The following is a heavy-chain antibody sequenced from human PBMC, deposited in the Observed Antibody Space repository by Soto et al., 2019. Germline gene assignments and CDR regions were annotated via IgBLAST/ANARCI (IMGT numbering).Heavy chain of an antibody. D-gene: IGHD1-7*01. CDR2: MNPNRGGS. CDR3: ARERHLNSPSDAFDL. J-gene: IGHJ3*01. V-gene: IGHV1-2*02. Sequence: QVHLVQSGAEVKKPGASVKVSCMASGYNFIAQNIHWVRQAPGLGLEWMGKMNPNRGGSDYAQVFEGRVTVTRDTSISTVYMELTSLKSDDTAVYYCARERHLNSPSDAFDLWGQGTMVIVSS. CDR1: GYNFIAQN.